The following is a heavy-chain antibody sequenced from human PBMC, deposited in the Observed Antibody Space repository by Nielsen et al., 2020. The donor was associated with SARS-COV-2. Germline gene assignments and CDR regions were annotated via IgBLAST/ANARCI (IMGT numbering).Heavy chain of an antibody. D-gene: IGHD1-1*01. J-gene: IGHJ4*02. CDR2: ISWNSGSI. CDR1: GFTFDDYA. Sequence: SLKISCAASGFTFDDYAMHWVRQAPGKGLEWVSGISWNSGSIGYADSVKGRITISRDNAKNSLYLQMNSLRAEDTALYYCAKLTDDAFDYWGQGTLVTVSS. V-gene: IGHV3-9*01. CDR3: AKLTDDAFDY.